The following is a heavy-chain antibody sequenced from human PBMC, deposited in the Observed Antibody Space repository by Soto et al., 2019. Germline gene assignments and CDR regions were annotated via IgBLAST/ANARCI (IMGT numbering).Heavy chain of an antibody. CDR3: ARAYYYDSSATYYYGMDV. J-gene: IGHJ6*02. D-gene: IGHD3-22*01. CDR1: GGTFSSYA. CDR2: IIPIFGTA. V-gene: IGHV1-69*13. Sequence: GASVKVSCKASGGTFSSYAISWVRQAPGQGLEWMGGIIPIFGTANYAQKFQGRVTITADESTSTAYMELSSLRSEDTAVYYCARAYYYDSSATYYYGMDVWGQGTTVTSP.